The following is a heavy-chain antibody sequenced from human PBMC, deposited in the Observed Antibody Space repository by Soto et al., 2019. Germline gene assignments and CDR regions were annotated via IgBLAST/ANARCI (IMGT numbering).Heavy chain of an antibody. CDR1: GFTFSSYE. CDR2: ISSSGSTI. Sequence: EVQLVESGGGLVQPGGSLRLSCAASGFTFSSYEMNWVRQAPGKGLEWVSYISSSGSTIYYADSVKARFTISRDNAKNSLYLQMNSLRAEDTAVYYCARAPREDYFDYWGQGTLVTVSS. J-gene: IGHJ4*02. V-gene: IGHV3-48*03. CDR3: ARAPREDYFDY.